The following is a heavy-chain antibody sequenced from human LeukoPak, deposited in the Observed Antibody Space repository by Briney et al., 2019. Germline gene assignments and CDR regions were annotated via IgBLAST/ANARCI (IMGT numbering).Heavy chain of an antibody. CDR1: GYTLTELS. D-gene: IGHD6-13*01. CDR2: FDPEDGET. Sequence: ASVKVSCKVSGYTLTELSMHWVRQAPGKGLEWMGGFDPEDGETIYAQKFQGRVTMTEDTSTDTAYMELSSLRSEDTAVYYCARDDSSSWYVVFDYWGQGTLVTVSS. CDR3: ARDDSSSWYVVFDY. J-gene: IGHJ4*02. V-gene: IGHV1-24*01.